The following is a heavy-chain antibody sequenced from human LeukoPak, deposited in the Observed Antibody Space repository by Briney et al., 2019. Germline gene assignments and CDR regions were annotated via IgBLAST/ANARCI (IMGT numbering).Heavy chain of an antibody. CDR2: MNPNSGGT. CDR1: GYTFTGYY. Sequence: ASVKVSCKASGYTFTGYYIHWVRQAPGQGLEWMGWMNPNSGGTDYAQKFQGSVTMTRDTSISTAYMELSRLRSDYTALYYCTRAPSSGPFDYWGQGTLVTVSS. D-gene: IGHD3-22*01. J-gene: IGHJ4*02. V-gene: IGHV1-2*02. CDR3: TRAPSSGPFDY.